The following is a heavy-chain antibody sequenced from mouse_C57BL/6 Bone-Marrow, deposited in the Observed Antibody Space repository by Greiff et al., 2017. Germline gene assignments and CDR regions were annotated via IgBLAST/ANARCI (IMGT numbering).Heavy chain of an antibody. Sequence: VQLQQSGPELVKPGASVKISCKASGYAFSSSWMNWVKQRPGKGLEWIGRIYPGDGDTNYNGKFKGKATLTADKSSSTAYMQLSSLTSEDSAVYFCARSEYYARDYWGQGTSVTVSS. CDR2: IYPGDGDT. CDR3: ARSEYYARDY. CDR1: GYAFSSSW. J-gene: IGHJ4*01. V-gene: IGHV1-82*01.